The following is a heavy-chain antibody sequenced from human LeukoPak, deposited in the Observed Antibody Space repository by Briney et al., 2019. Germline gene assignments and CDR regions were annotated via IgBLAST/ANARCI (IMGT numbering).Heavy chain of an antibody. J-gene: IGHJ6*03. CDR2: IIPIFGTA. CDR3: ARGGKAARRGYYYMDV. Sequence: SVKVSCKASGGTFSSYAISWVRQAPGQGLEWMGGIIPIFGTANYAQKFQGRVKITTDESTSTAYMELSSLRSEDTAVYYCARGGKAARRGYYYMDVWGKGTTVTVSS. D-gene: IGHD6-6*01. V-gene: IGHV1-69*05. CDR1: GGTFSSYA.